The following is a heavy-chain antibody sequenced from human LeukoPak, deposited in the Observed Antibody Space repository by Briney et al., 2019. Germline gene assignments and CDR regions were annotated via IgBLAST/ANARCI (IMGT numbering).Heavy chain of an antibody. J-gene: IGHJ3*02. CDR2: IIPIFGTA. D-gene: IGHD3-22*01. V-gene: IGHV1-69*13. CDR3: ARETSYYYDSSGYAFDI. CDR1: GGTFSSYA. Sequence: SVKVSCKASGGTFSSYAISWVRQAPGQGLEWMGGIIPIFGTANYAQKFQGRVTITADESTSTAYMELSSLRSDDTAVYYCARETSYYYDSSGYAFDIWGQGTMVTVSS.